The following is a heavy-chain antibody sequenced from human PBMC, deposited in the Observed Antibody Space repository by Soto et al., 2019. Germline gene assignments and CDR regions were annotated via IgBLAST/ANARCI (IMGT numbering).Heavy chain of an antibody. J-gene: IGHJ4*02. Sequence: GASVKVSCKASGGTFSSYTISWVRQAPGQGLEWMGRIIPILGIANYAQKFQGRVTITADKSTSTAYMELSSLRSEDTAVYYCARDSGAPAYSGYDYDYWGQGTLVTVSS. CDR1: GGTFSSYT. V-gene: IGHV1-69*04. CDR2: IIPILGIA. D-gene: IGHD5-12*01. CDR3: ARDSGAPAYSGYDYDY.